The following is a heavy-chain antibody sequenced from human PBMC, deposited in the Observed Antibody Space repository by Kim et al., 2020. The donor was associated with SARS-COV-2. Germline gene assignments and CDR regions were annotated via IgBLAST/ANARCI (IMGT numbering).Heavy chain of an antibody. J-gene: IGHJ6*03. CDR3: ARAAYSSSPRNYYYNYMDV. Sequence: SETLSLTCTVSGGSISSYYWSWIRQPPGKGLEWIGYIYYSGSTNYNPSLKSRVTISVDTSKNQFSLKLSSVTAADTAVYYCARAAYSSSPRNYYYNYMDVWGKGTTVTVSS. D-gene: IGHD6-6*01. V-gene: IGHV4-59*01. CDR2: IYYSGST. CDR1: GGSISSYY.